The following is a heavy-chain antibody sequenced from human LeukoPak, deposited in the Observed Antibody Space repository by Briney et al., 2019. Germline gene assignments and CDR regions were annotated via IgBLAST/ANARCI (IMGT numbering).Heavy chain of an antibody. V-gene: IGHV3-21*01. CDR3: ARDPSSGSYYVGFFYYYYMDV. CDR2: ISSGSSYI. D-gene: IGHD1-26*01. J-gene: IGHJ6*03. Sequence: PGGSLRLSCAASGFTYSSYSMNWVRQAPGKGLDWVSSISSGSSYIYYADSVKGRFTISRDNAKNSLYLQMNSLRAEDTAVYYCARDPSSGSYYVGFFYYYYMDVWGKGTTVTVSS. CDR1: GFTYSSYS.